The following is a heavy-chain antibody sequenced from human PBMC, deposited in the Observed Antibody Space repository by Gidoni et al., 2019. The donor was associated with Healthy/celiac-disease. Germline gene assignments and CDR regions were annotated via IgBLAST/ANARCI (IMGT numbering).Heavy chain of an antibody. Sequence: QVQLVESGGGVGQPGRSLRLSCAASGVTFSSYGMHWVRQAPGTVLELVAVISYDGSNKYYADSVKGRFTISRDNSKNTLYLQMNSLRAEDTAVYYCAKEGTHDGGATRGFDYWGQGTLVTVSS. CDR2: ISYDGSNK. CDR1: GVTFSSYG. V-gene: IGHV3-30*18. D-gene: IGHD1-26*01. J-gene: IGHJ4*02. CDR3: AKEGTHDGGATRGFDY.